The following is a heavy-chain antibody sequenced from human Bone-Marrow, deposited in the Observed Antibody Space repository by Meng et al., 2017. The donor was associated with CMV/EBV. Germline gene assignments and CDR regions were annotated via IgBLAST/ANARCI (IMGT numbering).Heavy chain of an antibody. J-gene: IGHJ4*02. CDR2: IRYDGKNK. CDR3: AKGARWEVPAARDLFDY. CDR1: GFTFSSYG. D-gene: IGHD2-2*01. V-gene: IGHV3-30*02. Sequence: GESLKISCAASGFTFSSYGTHWVRQAPGKGLEWVAFIRYDGKNKYYADSVKGRFTISRDNSKNTLYLQMNSLRAEDTAVYYCAKGARWEVPAARDLFDYWGQGTLVTVSS.